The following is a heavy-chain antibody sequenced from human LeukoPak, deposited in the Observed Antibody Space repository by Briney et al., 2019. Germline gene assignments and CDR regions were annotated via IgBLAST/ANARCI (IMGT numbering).Heavy chain of an antibody. Sequence: LLLPRPPPEFTFSHHYMSWIRQAPGKGLEGVSYISSSGSTIYYADSVKGRFTISRDNAKNSLYLQMNSLRAEDTAVYYCASERAFGVVIRDYWGQGTLVTVSS. D-gene: IGHD3-3*01. CDR1: EFTFSHHY. CDR3: ASERAFGVVIRDY. V-gene: IGHV3-11*01. J-gene: IGHJ4*02. CDR2: ISSSGSTI.